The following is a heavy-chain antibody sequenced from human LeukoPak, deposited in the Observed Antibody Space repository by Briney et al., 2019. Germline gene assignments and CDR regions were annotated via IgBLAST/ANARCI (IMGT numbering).Heavy chain of an antibody. CDR3: ASAHSASWYAAY. CDR1: RFTFTNYA. D-gene: IGHD6-13*01. V-gene: IGHV3-23*01. Sequence: GGSPRPSCAASRFTFTNYAISWVRQAPGKGLEWVSTISNTGSDTYYAHSVKGRFTISRDDSKNTVYLDMNTVKDEDTDVYYCASAHSASWYAAYWGHGTRVTVSS. J-gene: IGHJ4*03. CDR2: ISNTGSDT.